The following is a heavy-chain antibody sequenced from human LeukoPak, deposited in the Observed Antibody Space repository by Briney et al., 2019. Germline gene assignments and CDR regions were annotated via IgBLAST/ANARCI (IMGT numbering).Heavy chain of an antibody. D-gene: IGHD3-22*01. V-gene: IGHV1-8*01. CDR3: ARERQGTYYDSSGYYSH. CDR2: MNPNSGNT. CDR1: GYTFTSYD. Sequence: GASVKVSCKASGYTFTSYDINWVRQATGQGLEWMGWMNPNSGNTGYAQKFQGRVTMTRNTSISTAYMELSSLRSEDTAVYYCARERQGTYYDSSGYYSHWGQGTLVTVSS. J-gene: IGHJ4*02.